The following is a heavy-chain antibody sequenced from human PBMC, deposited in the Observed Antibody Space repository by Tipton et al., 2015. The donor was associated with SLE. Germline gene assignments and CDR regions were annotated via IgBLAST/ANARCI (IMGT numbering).Heavy chain of an antibody. V-gene: IGHV3-48*02. J-gene: IGHJ5*02. CDR3: ARGVQWSFDH. D-gene: IGHD6-19*01. CDR2: ITGSSSTI. Sequence: SLRLSCAASGFTFSPYSMNWVRQAPGKGLEWISYITGSSSTIYYADSVKGRFTISRDNAKNSVYLQMNTLRDEDTAVYYCARGVQWSFDHWGQGSLVTVSS. CDR1: GFTFSPYS.